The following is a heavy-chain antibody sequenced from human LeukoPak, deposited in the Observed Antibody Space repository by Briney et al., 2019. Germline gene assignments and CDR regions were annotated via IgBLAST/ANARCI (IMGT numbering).Heavy chain of an antibody. Sequence: GGSLRLSCAASGFTYSVYWMGWVRQAPGKGLEWVADIKHDGSETYHVDFVKGRFTISRDNAESSLYLQMNSLRAEDTALYYCVRHYYDSSGWSFDMWGQGTMVTVTP. J-gene: IGHJ3*02. CDR3: VRHYYDSSGWSFDM. V-gene: IGHV3-7*01. CDR1: GFTYSVYW. CDR2: IKHDGSET. D-gene: IGHD3-22*01.